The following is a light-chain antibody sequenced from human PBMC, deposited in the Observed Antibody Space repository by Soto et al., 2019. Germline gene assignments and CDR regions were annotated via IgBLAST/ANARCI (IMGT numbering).Light chain of an antibody. CDR3: QQRSNWPLT. CDR2: DAS. V-gene: IGKV3-11*01. CDR1: QSVSSY. J-gene: IGKJ4*01. Sequence: EIVLTQSPATLSLSPGERATLSCRASQSVSSYVAWYQSKPGQAPRLLMYDASNMVIGIPARFSGSGSGTDFTLTISSLAPEDFAVYYCQQRSNWPLTFGGGTTVEI.